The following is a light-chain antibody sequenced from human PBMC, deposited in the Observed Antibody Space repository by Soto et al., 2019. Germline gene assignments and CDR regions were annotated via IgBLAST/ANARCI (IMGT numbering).Light chain of an antibody. CDR1: SSGVGAYDY. J-gene: IGLJ1*01. V-gene: IGLV2-8*01. CDR2: EIN. Sequence: QSVLTQPPSASGSPGQSVTISCTGTSSGVGAYDYVSWYQQHPGKAPKLMIYEINKRPSGVPDRFSGSKSGNTASLTVSGLQAEDEADYYCSSFAGSNNFPYVFGTGTKVTVL. CDR3: SSFAGSNNFPYV.